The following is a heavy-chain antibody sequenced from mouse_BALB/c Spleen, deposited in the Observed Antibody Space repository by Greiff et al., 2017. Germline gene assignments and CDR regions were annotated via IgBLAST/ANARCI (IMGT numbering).Heavy chain of an antibody. V-gene: IGHV1S132*01. D-gene: IGHD2-4*01. CDR1: GYTFTSYW. Sequence: QVQLQQSGTVLARPGASVKMSCKTSGYTFTSYWIQWVKQRPGQGLGWIGEIFPGTGTTYYNEKFKGKATLTIDTSSSTAYMQLSSLTSEDSAVYFCARLRDYDPYAKDYWGQGTSVTVSS. CDR3: ARLRDYDPYAKDY. J-gene: IGHJ4*01. CDR2: IFPGTGTT.